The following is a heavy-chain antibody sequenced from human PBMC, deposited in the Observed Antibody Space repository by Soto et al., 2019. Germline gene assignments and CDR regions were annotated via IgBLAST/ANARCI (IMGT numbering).Heavy chain of an antibody. CDR1: GFTLYGYA. D-gene: IGHD2-15*01. Sequence: EVHLVESGGDLAQPGRSLRLSCAASGFTLYGYAMHWVRQAPGKGLEWVSGISWNSDVIAYADSVKGRFTISRDNAMNSLFLEMNSLRPEDTAFYNCAKTGQSTVVLAAWLRNWGQGTRVTVSS. CDR3: AKTGQSTVVLAAWLRN. J-gene: IGHJ4*02. CDR2: ISWNSDVI. V-gene: IGHV3-9*01.